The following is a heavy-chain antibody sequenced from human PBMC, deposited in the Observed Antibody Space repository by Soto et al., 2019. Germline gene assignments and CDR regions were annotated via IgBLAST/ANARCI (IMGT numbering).Heavy chain of an antibody. CDR3: ARVRGTAGKRYFDY. CDR1: GGSMIAYY. CDR2: TYYSGST. V-gene: IGHV4-59*01. D-gene: IGHD6-13*01. Sequence: SETLSLTCTVSGGSMIAYYWNWMRQPPGKGLQWIGYTYYSGSTTYNPSLKSRVTISVDSSKNQFSLKLDSVTPADTAVYYCARVRGTAGKRYFDYWGPGTMVTVS. J-gene: IGHJ4*02.